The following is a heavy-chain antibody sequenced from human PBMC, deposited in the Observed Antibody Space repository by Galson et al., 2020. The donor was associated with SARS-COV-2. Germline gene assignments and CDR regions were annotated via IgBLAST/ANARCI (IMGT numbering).Heavy chain of an antibody. Sequence: ASVKVSCKASGYTFTDYGVSWVRQAPGQGLEWMGWINPYNGNTKYAQRLQGRVTMTTDTSMTTAYMELRSLTSDDTAVYYCVRDASSGWHDLDYWGQGTLVTVSS. CDR2: INPYNGNT. V-gene: IGHV1-18*04. CDR3: VRDASSGWHDLDY. CDR1: GYTFTDYG. D-gene: IGHD6-19*01. J-gene: IGHJ4*02.